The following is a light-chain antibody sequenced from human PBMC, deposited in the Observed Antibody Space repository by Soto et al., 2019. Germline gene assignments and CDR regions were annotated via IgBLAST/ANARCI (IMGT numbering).Light chain of an antibody. V-gene: IGKV3-15*01. CDR3: QQYNNWPPGT. Sequence: EIVMTQSPATLSVSPGERATLSCRASQSVSSNLAWYQQKPGQAPRLLIYGASTRATGTPARFSGSGSGTEFTLTCSSLHSEDFAVYYCQQYNNWPPGTFGQGTKVEIK. CDR1: QSVSSN. J-gene: IGKJ1*01. CDR2: GAS.